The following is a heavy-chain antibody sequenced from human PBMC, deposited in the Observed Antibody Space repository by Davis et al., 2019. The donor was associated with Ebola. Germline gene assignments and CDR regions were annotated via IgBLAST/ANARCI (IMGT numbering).Heavy chain of an antibody. J-gene: IGHJ4*02. CDR2: INHSGST. D-gene: IGHD3-22*01. CDR1: GGSFSSYY. Sequence: MPSETLSLTCAVYGGSFSSYYWSWIRQPPGKGLEWIGEINHSGSTNYNPSLKSRVTISVDTSKNQFSLKLSSVTAAGTAVYYCARLSWRRYYYDSSGYGNDYWGQETLVTVSS. V-gene: IGHV4-34*01. CDR3: ARLSWRRYYYDSSGYGNDY.